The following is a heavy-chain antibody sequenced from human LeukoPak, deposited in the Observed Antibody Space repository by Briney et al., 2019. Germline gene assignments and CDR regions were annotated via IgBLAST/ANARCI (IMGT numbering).Heavy chain of an antibody. CDR2: IYYSGST. CDR1: GGSISSYY. D-gene: IGHD6-19*01. V-gene: IGHV4-59*01. J-gene: IGHJ3*02. CDR3: ARVHLESSGWHRRGAFDI. Sequence: KSSETLSLTCTVSGGSISSYYWSWIRQPPGKGLEWIGYIYYSGSTNYNPSLKSRVTISVDTSKNQFSLKLSSVTAADTAVYYCARVHLESSGWHRRGAFDIWGQGTMVTVSS.